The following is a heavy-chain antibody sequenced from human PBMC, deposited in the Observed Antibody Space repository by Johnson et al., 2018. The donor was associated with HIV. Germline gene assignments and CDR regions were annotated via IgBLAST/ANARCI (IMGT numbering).Heavy chain of an antibody. CDR3: ARDRGRQLKLGAFDI. Sequence: VQLVESGGGLVQPGGSLRLACAASGLTVSSNYMSWVRQAPGKGLAWVSVFFSGGTTYYADPVKGRFTISSDNSKNTLYLQMNSLRAEDTAVYYCARDRGRQLKLGAFDIWGQGTTVTVSS. D-gene: IGHD6-13*01. J-gene: IGHJ3*02. V-gene: IGHV3-66*02. CDR1: GLTVSSNY. CDR2: FFSGGTT.